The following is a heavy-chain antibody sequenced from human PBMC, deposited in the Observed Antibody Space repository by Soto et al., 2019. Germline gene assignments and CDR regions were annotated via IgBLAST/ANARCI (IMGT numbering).Heavy chain of an antibody. D-gene: IGHD3-10*01. J-gene: IGHJ4*02. V-gene: IGHV3-53*01. CDR3: ATHPGGGGY. Sequence: EVQLVESGGGLIQPGGSLRLSCAVSGFTVSNNYMSWVRQAPGKGLEGVSVIYSGGYTAYGDSVKGRFTISRDNSKNTLYSQKTSRGAPAPAFYFWATHPGGGGYWGQGTLVTVSS. CDR2: IYSGGYT. CDR1: GFTVSNNY.